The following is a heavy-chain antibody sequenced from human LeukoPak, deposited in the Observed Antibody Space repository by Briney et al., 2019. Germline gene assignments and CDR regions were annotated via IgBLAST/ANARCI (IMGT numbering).Heavy chain of an antibody. CDR3: ARVPGPHYRDSNIIDY. D-gene: IGHD4-17*01. CDR1: GSSYSSFA. J-gene: IGHJ4*02. Sequence: SVKVSCKASGSSYSSFAISWVRQAPGQGLEWMGRIIPLIDITNYAQKFQGRVTFTADKSTSTAYMELSSLRSEDTAVYYCARVPGPHYRDSNIIDYWGQGTLVTVSS. CDR2: IIPLIDIT. V-gene: IGHV1-69*04.